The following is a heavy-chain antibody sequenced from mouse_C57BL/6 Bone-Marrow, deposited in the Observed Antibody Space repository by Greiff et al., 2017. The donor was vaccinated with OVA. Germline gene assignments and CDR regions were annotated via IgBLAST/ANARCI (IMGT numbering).Heavy chain of an antibody. Sequence: VQLQQSGPELVKHGASVKLSCKASGYTFTSYDINWVKQRPGQGLEWIGWIYPRDGSTKYNEKFKGKATLTVDTSSSTAYMELHSLTSEDSAVYFCARRGSSRYYYAMDYWGQGTSVTVSA. CDR2: IYPRDGST. D-gene: IGHD1-1*01. CDR1: GYTFTSYD. J-gene: IGHJ4*01. CDR3: ARRGSSRYYYAMDY. V-gene: IGHV1-85*01.